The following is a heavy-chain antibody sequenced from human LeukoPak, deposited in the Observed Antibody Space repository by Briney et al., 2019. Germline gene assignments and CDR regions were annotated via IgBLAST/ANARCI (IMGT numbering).Heavy chain of an antibody. Sequence: GGSLRLSCAASGFTFSSYWMSWVRQAPGKGLEWVANIKQDGSEKYYVDSVKGRFTISRDNAKNSLYLQMNSLRAEDKAVYYCARDGPKFDYYGMDVWGQGTTVTVSS. V-gene: IGHV3-7*01. J-gene: IGHJ6*02. CDR3: ARDGPKFDYYGMDV. CDR1: GFTFSSYW. CDR2: IKQDGSEK.